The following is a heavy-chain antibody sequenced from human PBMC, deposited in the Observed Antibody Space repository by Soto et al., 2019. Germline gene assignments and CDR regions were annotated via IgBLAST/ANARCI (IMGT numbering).Heavy chain of an antibody. CDR3: ARPPLPGYSIHFNS. CDR2: VYPRDSDT. Sequence: GESLKISCKGSGYIFIDYWIGWVRQMPGKGLEWMGIVYPRDSDTRYSPSFQGQVTISADRSTGTAFLQWRSLKASDTALYYCARPPLPGYSIHFNSWGQGTLVTVSS. D-gene: IGHD2-15*01. J-gene: IGHJ4*02. V-gene: IGHV5-51*01. CDR1: GYIFIDYW.